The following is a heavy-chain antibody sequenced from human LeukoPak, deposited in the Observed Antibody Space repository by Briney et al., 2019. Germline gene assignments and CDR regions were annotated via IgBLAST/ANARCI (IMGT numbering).Heavy chain of an antibody. CDR1: GGSISSGGYY. Sequence: PSETLSLTCAVSGGSISSGGYYWSWIRQPPGKGLEWIGYIYYSGSTNYNPSLKSRVTISVDTSKNQFSLKLSSVTAADTAVYYCASYGYYYDSSGYFDYWGQGTPVAVSS. CDR3: ASYGYYYDSSGYFDY. V-gene: IGHV4-61*08. D-gene: IGHD3-22*01. J-gene: IGHJ4*02. CDR2: IYYSGST.